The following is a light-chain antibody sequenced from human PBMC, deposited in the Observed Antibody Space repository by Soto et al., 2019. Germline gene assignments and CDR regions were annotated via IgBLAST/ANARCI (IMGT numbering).Light chain of an antibody. CDR2: GAS. V-gene: IGKV3-20*01. Sequence: EIVLTQSPGTLSLSPGERATLSCRASQSVSTNYLAWYQRKPDQAPRLLIYGASSRATGIPARCSGSGSGTDFTRTTTRLETEDFAVDYGQQYCSSPPTFGQGPKVEIK. CDR1: QSVSTNY. J-gene: IGKJ1*01. CDR3: QQYCSSPPT.